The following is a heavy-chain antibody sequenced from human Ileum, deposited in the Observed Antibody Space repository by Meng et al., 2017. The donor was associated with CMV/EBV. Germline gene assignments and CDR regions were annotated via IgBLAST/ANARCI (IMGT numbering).Heavy chain of an antibody. Sequence: GESLKISCEGFGFTFNKYWMHWVRQAPGKAPVWVARINFDGSGTSYADAVKGRFSISRDNPQNTAYLQMDTLRVEDSGVYYCGIGTSITIPWSAVDIRGQGTLVTVSS. CDR2: INFDGSGT. CDR3: GIGTSITIPWSAVDI. J-gene: IGHJ4*02. D-gene: IGHD1-26*01. CDR1: GFTFNKYW. V-gene: IGHV3-74*01.